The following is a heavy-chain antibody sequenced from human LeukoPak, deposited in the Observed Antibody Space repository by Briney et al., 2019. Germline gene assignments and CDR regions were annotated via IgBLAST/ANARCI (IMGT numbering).Heavy chain of an antibody. J-gene: IGHJ3*02. CDR2: INPSSGGT. V-gene: IGHV1-2*02. Sequence: ALGKLCCTAAGYTFTGYYMRWVRQAPGQGLEWMGWINPSSGGTNYAQKFQGRVTMTRDTSISTAYMELSRLRSEDTAVYYCARVVLLRYFDWLSPHDAFDIWGQGTMVTVSS. CDR1: GYTFTGYY. CDR3: ARVVLLRYFDWLSPHDAFDI. D-gene: IGHD3-9*01.